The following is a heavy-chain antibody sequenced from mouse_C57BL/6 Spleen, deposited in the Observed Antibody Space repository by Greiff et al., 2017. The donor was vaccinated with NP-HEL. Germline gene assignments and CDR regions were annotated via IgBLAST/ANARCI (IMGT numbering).Heavy chain of an antibody. D-gene: IGHD1-1*01. V-gene: IGHV1-69*01. CDR3: AITTVVTFDY. Sequence: QVQLKESGAELVMPGASVKLSCKASGYTFTSYWMHWVKQRPGQGLEWIGEIDPSDSYTNYNQKFKGKSTLTVDKSSSTAYMQLSSLTSEDSAVYYCAITTVVTFDYWGQGTTLTVSS. CDR2: IDPSDSYT. J-gene: IGHJ2*01. CDR1: GYTFTSYW.